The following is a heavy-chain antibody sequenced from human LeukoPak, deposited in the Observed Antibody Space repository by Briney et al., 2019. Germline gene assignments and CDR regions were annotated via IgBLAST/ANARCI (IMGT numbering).Heavy chain of an antibody. CDR1: GFTFSISW. V-gene: IGHV3-74*01. J-gene: IGHJ3*01. CDR2: ISSDVTNT. D-gene: IGHD7-27*01. Sequence: GGSLRLSCAAAGFTFSISWLHWVRQAPGRGLVWVSRISSDVTNTAYGDSVKGRFTISRDNAKNTLYLQMNSLTVEDTAVYYCARGDWGSALSWGRGTMVTVSS. CDR3: ARGDWGSALS.